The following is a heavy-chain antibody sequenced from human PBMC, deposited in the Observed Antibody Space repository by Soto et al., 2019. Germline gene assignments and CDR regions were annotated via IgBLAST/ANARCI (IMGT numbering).Heavy chain of an antibody. V-gene: IGHV3-30*18. CDR2: ISYDGSNK. CDR3: AKDSLDATASFDY. CDR1: GFTFSSYG. D-gene: IGHD4-17*01. J-gene: IGHJ4*02. Sequence: GGSLRLSCAASGFTFSSYGMHWVRQAPGKGLEWVAVISYDGSNKYYADSVKGRFTISRDNSKNTLYLQMNSLRAEDTAVYYCAKDSLDATASFDYWGQGT.